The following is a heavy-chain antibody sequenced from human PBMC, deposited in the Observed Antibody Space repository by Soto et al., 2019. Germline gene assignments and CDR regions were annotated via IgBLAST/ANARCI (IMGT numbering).Heavy chain of an antibody. CDR2: IYTSGST. J-gene: IGHJ4*02. Sequence: SETLSVTCTASGGSISSYYWSWIRQPAGKGLGWIGRIYTSGSTNYNPSLKSRVTMSVDTSKNQFSLKLSSVTAADTAVYYCARACSSSSCYDVFDYWGQGTLVTSPQ. V-gene: IGHV4-4*07. CDR3: ARACSSSSCYDVFDY. CDR1: GGSISSYY. D-gene: IGHD2-2*01.